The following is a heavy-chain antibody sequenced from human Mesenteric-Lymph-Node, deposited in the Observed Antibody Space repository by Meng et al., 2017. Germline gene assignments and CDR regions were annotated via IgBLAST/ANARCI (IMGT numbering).Heavy chain of an antibody. D-gene: IGHD3-10*01. J-gene: IGHJ5*02. V-gene: IGHV4-31*03. Sequence: LRLSCTVSGGSISSGGYYWSWIRQHPGKGLEWSGYIYYSGSTYYNPSLKSRVTISVDTSKNQFSLKLSSVTAADTAVYYCAVLLYYYGSGSYYNGVGFDPWGQGTLVTVSS. CDR2: IYYSGST. CDR1: GGSISSGGYY. CDR3: AVLLYYYGSGSYYNGVGFDP.